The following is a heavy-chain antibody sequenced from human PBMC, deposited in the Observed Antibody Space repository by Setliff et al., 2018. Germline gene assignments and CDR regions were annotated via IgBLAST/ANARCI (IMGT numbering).Heavy chain of an antibody. CDR3: ARSPSSGAYWNPRPFYSDY. CDR2: ISPSGST. D-gene: IGHD1-26*01. J-gene: IGHJ4*02. V-gene: IGHV4-4*08. Sequence: PSETLSLTCSVSGGSINRDYWSWIRQPPGKGLEWIGHISPSGSTTYNPSVKSRVTISVDTSKNQFSLKLSAVTAADTAVYFCARSPSSGAYWNPRPFYSDYWARGTLVTVSS. CDR1: GGSINRDY.